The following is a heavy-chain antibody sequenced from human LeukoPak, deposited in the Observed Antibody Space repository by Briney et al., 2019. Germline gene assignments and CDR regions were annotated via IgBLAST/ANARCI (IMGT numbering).Heavy chain of an antibody. D-gene: IGHD2-15*01. Sequence: SETLSLTCTVAGYSISNGYYWGWIRQPPGEGLEWIGSIYDSGRTYYNPSLKSRVTISVDTSKNQFSLKLSSVTAADTAVYYCARDPGVVASWFDPWGQGTLVTVSS. J-gene: IGHJ5*02. CDR3: ARDPGVVASWFDP. CDR2: IYDSGRT. V-gene: IGHV4-38-2*02. CDR1: GYSISNGYY.